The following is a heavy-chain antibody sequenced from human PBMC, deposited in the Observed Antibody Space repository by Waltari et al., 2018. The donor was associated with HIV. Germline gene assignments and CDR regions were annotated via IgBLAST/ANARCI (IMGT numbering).Heavy chain of an antibody. V-gene: IGHV3-49*03. D-gene: IGHD5-12*01. Sequence: EVQLVESGGGLVQPGRSLRLSCTASGFTLGDYAFSWFRQAPGKGVEGVSFIRSETYGGKTKYAASLKGRFSISRDDSKNIAYLQMDNLKTEDTAVYYCRWGGFSGFDSDFDYWGQGTLVTVSS. CDR2: IRSETYGGKT. CDR1: GFTLGDYA. CDR3: RWGGFSGFDSDFDY. J-gene: IGHJ4*02.